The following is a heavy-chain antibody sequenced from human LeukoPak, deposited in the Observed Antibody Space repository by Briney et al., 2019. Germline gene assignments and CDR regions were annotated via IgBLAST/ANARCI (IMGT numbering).Heavy chain of an antibody. Sequence: AETLSLACIVSGGSISSSSYYWGWIRQPPGKGLEWIGSIYYSGSTYYNPSLKSRVTVSVDTSKNQFSLKVSSVTVADTAVYFCASRGYSYGNYFDYWGQGTLVT. D-gene: IGHD5-18*01. CDR1: GGSISSSSYY. CDR2: IYYSGST. J-gene: IGHJ4*02. CDR3: ASRGYSYGNYFDY. V-gene: IGHV4-39*01.